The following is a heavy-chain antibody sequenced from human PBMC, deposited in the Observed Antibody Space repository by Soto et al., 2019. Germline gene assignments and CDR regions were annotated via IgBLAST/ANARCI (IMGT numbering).Heavy chain of an antibody. Sequence: RLSCAASGFTLSTYAMNWVRQAPGKGLEWVSAISATAGDTYYADSVRGRFTISRDNSMNALYLQMNSLRVEDTAVYYCAHPRGYGVFDAYDIWGQGTMVTVSS. V-gene: IGHV3-23*01. CDR3: AHPRGYGVFDAYDI. J-gene: IGHJ3*02. CDR1: GFTLSTYA. CDR2: ISATAGDT. D-gene: IGHD4-17*01.